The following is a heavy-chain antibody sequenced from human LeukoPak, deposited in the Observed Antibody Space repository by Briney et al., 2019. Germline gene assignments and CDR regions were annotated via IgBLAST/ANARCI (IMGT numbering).Heavy chain of an antibody. CDR2: IASSGSPI. CDR1: RFTFSSSE. V-gene: IGHV3-48*03. CDR3: AREDSRNAFDI. J-gene: IGHJ3*02. Sequence: GGSLRFSCTASRFTFSSSEMSWVRQAPGKGLEWGSYIASSGSPIFYADSVKGRFTISRDNAKNALYLQMSSLRAEDTALYFCAREDSRNAFDIWGQGTMVTVSS. D-gene: IGHD3-22*01.